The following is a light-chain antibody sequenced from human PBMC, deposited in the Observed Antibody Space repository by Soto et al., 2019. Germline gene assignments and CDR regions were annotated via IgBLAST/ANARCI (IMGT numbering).Light chain of an antibody. J-gene: IGKJ5*01. CDR3: QQYDKLPIT. V-gene: IGKV1-33*01. Sequence: DIQMTQSPSSLSASVGDRVTITCQASQDISNYLNWYQQKAKKATKLVIRDATNLEVGVPSRFSGSGSGADFTFTISSLQPEDIATYYCQQYDKLPITFGQGTRLEIK. CDR2: DAT. CDR1: QDISNY.